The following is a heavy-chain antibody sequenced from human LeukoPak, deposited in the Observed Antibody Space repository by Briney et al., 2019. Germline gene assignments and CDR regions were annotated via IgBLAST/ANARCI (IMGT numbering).Heavy chain of an antibody. Sequence: GGSLRLSCEASGFTFSSYSMNWVRQAPGKGLEWVSSISSSSGYIYYADSVKGRFTISRDNAKNSLYLQMNSLRDEDTAIYYCARETTVIKEIDYWGQGTLVTVSS. CDR3: ARETTVIKEIDY. V-gene: IGHV3-21*01. CDR1: GFTFSSYS. CDR2: ISSSSGYI. J-gene: IGHJ4*02. D-gene: IGHD4-17*01.